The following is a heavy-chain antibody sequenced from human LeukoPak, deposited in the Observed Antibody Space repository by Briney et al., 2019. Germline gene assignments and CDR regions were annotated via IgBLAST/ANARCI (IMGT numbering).Heavy chain of an antibody. J-gene: IGHJ6*03. Sequence: GGSLRLSCAASGFTFSSYWMSWVRQAPGKGLEWVSPISWDGGSTYYADSVKGRFTISRDNSKNSLYLQMNSLRTEDTALYYCAKDGVGYYYYMDVWGKGTTVTISS. CDR2: ISWDGGST. CDR3: AKDGVGYYYYMDV. CDR1: GFTFSSYW. V-gene: IGHV3-43*01.